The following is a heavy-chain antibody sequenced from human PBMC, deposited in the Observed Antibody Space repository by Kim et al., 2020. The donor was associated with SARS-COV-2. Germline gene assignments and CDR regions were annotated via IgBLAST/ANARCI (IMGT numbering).Heavy chain of an antibody. V-gene: IGHV4-34*01. CDR1: GGSFSGYY. J-gene: IGHJ6*03. CDR3: ARGCLITVVVTFFPYYFYYMDV. CDR2: INHSGST. D-gene: IGHD3-22*01. Sequence: SETLSLTCAVYGGSFSGYYWSWIRQPPGKGLEWIGEINHSGSTNYNPSLKSRVTISVDTSKNQFSLKLSSVTAADTAVYYCARGCLITVVVTFFPYYFYYMDVWGKGTTVTVSS.